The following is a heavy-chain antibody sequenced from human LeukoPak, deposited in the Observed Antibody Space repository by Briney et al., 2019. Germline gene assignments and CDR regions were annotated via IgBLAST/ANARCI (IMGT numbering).Heavy chain of an antibody. V-gene: IGHV3-21*01. CDR2: ISVGSGYI. D-gene: IGHD3-22*01. J-gene: IGHJ4*02. CDR3: VNVYSSGYYRRPGDY. CDR1: GFTFSSYT. Sequence: GGSLRLSCTASGFTFSSYTMNWVRQAPGKGLEWVSSISVGSGYIYYADSVKGRFTISRDNSKNTLYLQMSSLRTEDTAVYYCVNVYSSGYYRRPGDYWGQGTLVTVSS.